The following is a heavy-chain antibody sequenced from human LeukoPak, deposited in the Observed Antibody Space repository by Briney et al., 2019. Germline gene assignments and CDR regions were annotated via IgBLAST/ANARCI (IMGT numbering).Heavy chain of an antibody. Sequence: GGSLRLSCAASGFTFSSYWMHWVRQTPGKGLVWVSRINNDGSLTNYADSVKGRFTISRDNAKNTLYLQMNSLGAEDTAVYYCARPGIALAGDYWGQGALVTVSS. J-gene: IGHJ4*02. CDR2: INNDGSLT. CDR1: GFTFSSYW. D-gene: IGHD6-19*01. CDR3: ARPGIALAGDY. V-gene: IGHV3-74*01.